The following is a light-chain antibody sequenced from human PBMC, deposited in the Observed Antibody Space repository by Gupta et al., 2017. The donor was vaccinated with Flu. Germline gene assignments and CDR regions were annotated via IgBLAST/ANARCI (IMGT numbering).Light chain of an antibody. CDR3: CSEAGSDTNVV. CDR2: DVS. V-gene: IGLV2-11*01. Sequence: SALTQPRSVSGSPVQSVTISCTGTSSDVGGYNYVSWYQQHPGKAPKLMIYDVSKRPSGVPDRFSGSKSGNTAALTISGLQAEDEADYYCCSEAGSDTNVVFGGGTKLTVL. CDR1: SSDVGGYNY. J-gene: IGLJ2*01.